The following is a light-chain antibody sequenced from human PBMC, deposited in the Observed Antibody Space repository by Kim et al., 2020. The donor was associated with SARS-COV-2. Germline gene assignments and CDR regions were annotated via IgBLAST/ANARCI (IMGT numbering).Light chain of an antibody. CDR1: KLGDKY. CDR3: QAWDSSIRV. Sequence: SVSPGQKASITGSGDKLGDKYACWYQQKPGRSPVLVIYQDSRRPSGIPERFSGSNSGNTATLTISGTQAMDEADYYCQAWDSSIRVFGGGTQLTVL. V-gene: IGLV3-1*01. J-gene: IGLJ3*02. CDR2: QDS.